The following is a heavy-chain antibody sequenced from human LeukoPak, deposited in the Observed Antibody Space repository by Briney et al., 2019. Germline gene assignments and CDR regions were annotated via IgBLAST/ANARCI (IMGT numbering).Heavy chain of an antibody. D-gene: IGHD3-10*01. CDR3: AREGGSGSYFDY. CDR2: LTSVGTTT. Sequence: GGSLRLSCAASGFTFSDYYMTWIRQAPGKGLEWVSYLTSVGTTTYYADSVKGRFTISRDNSKNTLYLQMNSLRAEDTAVYYCAREGGSGSYFDYWGQGTLVTVSS. J-gene: IGHJ4*02. V-gene: IGHV3-11*04. CDR1: GFTFSDYY.